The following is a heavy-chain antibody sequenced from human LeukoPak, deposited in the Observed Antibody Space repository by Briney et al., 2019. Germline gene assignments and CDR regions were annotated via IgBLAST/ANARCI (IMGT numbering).Heavy chain of an antibody. CDR1: GFTFSSYW. D-gene: IGHD3-3*01. CDR3: ARAPREWLLGYHFEY. CDR2: IKHDGSEK. V-gene: IGHV3-7*01. Sequence: PGGSLRLSCAASGFTFSSYWMSWVRQAPGKGLEWVAKIKHDGSEKYYVDSVKGRFAISRDNGKNSLYLQMNSLRVEDMAVYYCARAPREWLLGYHFEYWGQGTLVTVSS. J-gene: IGHJ4*02.